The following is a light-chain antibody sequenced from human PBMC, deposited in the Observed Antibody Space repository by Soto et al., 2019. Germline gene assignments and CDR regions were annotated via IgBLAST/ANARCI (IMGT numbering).Light chain of an antibody. Sequence: EIVLTQSPATLSLSPGEIATLSCRASQSVSSYLAWYQQKPGQAPRLLIYDASNRATAIPARFSGSGSGTDFTLTISSLEPEDFAVYYCHQRSNWPPEITFGQGTRLEIK. CDR2: DAS. CDR1: QSVSSY. CDR3: HQRSNWPPEIT. J-gene: IGKJ5*01. V-gene: IGKV3-11*01.